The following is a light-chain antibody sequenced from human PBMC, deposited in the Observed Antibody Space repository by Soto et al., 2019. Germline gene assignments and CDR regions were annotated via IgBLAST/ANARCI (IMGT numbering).Light chain of an antibody. V-gene: IGKV1-5*01. CDR3: QQYDTYYT. J-gene: IGKJ2*01. Sequence: DIQMTQSPSTRSASVGDRVTITCRASQSISNWLAWYQQKPGKAPTLLIYDVSRLESGVPSRFSGSGSGTEFTLTINSLQPDDFATYHCQQYDTYYTFGQGTKVDIK. CDR1: QSISNW. CDR2: DVS.